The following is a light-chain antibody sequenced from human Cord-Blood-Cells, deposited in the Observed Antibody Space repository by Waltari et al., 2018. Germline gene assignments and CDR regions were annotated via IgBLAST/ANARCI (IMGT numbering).Light chain of an antibody. CDR2: GAS. J-gene: IGKJ2*01. V-gene: IGKV3-20*01. Sequence: EIVLTQSPGTLSLSPGERATLSCRASQSVSSSYLAWYQQKPGQAPRLLIYGASSRATGIPDRFSGSGSGTDFTLTTSRLEPEDFAVYYCQQYGSSPSYTFGQGTKLEIK. CDR1: QSVSSSY. CDR3: QQYGSSPSYT.